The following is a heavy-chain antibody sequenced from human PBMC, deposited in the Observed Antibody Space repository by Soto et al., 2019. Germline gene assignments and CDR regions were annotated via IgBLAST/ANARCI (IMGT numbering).Heavy chain of an antibody. Sequence: ASVKVFSMASGYTFTSSGISWVRQAPGQGLEWMGWISAYNGNTNYAQKLQGRVTMTTDTSTSTAYLELRSLRSDDTAVCYCGRLLPSDYYYNGKAGWSQGITVTVSS. V-gene: IGHV1-18*01. CDR1: GYTFTSSG. CDR2: ISAYNGNT. D-gene: IGHD3-3*01. CDR3: GRLLPSDYYYNGKAG. J-gene: IGHJ6*02.